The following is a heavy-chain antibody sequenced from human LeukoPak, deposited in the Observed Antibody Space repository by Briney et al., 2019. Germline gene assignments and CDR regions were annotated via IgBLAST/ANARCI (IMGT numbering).Heavy chain of an antibody. Sequence: GGSLRLSCTASGFTFTNDFMTWVRQAPGKGLEWVSSISSSSSYIYYADSVKGRFTISRDNAKNSLYLQMNSLRAEDTAVYYCARGKQGSNAFDIWGQGTMVTVSS. D-gene: IGHD6-13*01. CDR1: GFTFTNDF. CDR2: ISSSSSYI. CDR3: ARGKQGSNAFDI. V-gene: IGHV3-21*01. J-gene: IGHJ3*02.